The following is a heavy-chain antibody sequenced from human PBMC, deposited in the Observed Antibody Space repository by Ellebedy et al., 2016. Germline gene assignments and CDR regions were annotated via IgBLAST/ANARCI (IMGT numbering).Heavy chain of an antibody. D-gene: IGHD6-19*01. CDR1: SGSVTSDY. CDR3: AKWNGGWYAFEV. CDR2: VFHTGTT. V-gene: IGHV4-59*02. Sequence: SETLSLTCNVSSGSVTSDYWNWIRRPPGKGLEWIGYVFHTGTTHYNPSLKSRVTMSLDTSKSQFSLSLTSVTAADTAVYYCAKWNGGWYAFEVWGQGTMVTVSS. J-gene: IGHJ3*01.